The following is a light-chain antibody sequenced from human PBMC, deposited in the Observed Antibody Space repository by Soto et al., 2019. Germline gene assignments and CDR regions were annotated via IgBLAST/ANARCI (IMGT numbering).Light chain of an antibody. CDR2: KAS. CDR1: QSISRW. CDR3: QQYNSYSPYT. Sequence: DIQMTQSPSTLSASVGDRVTITCRASQSISRWLAWYHQKPGKAPKLLIYKASSLESGVPSRFSGSGSGTEFPLTISSLQPDDFATYYGQQYNSYSPYTFGQGTKLEIK. J-gene: IGKJ2*01. V-gene: IGKV1-5*03.